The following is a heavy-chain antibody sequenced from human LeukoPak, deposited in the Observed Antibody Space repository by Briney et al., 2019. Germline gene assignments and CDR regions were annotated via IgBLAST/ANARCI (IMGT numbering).Heavy chain of an antibody. CDR3: ARSSGRRHHLQNWNGGVFDY. D-gene: IGHD1-1*01. J-gene: IGHJ4*02. V-gene: IGHV4-4*02. CDR1: GGSISSSNW. Sequence: SGTLSLTCAVSGGSISSSNWWSWVRQPPGKGLEWIGEIYHSGSTNYNPSLKSRVTISVDKSKNQFSLKLRSVTAADTAVYYCARSSGRRHHLQNWNGGVFDYWGQGTLVTVSS. CDR2: IYHSGST.